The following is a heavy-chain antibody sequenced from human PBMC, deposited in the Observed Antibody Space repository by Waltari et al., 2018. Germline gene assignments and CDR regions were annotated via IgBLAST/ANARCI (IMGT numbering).Heavy chain of an antibody. CDR3: ASGSQSNNYYYYYMDV. J-gene: IGHJ6*03. CDR2: VDPEDGET. V-gene: IGHV1-69-2*01. D-gene: IGHD3-3*01. CDR1: GYTFTDYY. Sequence: EVQLVQSGAEVKKPGATVKISCKASGYTFTDYYMHWVHKAPGKGLEWMGRVDPEDGETIYAEKFQGRVTITADTSTDTAYMELSSLRSEDTAVYYCASGSQSNNYYYYYMDVWGKGTTVTVSS.